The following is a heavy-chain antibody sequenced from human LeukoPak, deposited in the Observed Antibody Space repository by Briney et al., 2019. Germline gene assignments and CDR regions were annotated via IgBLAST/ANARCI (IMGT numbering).Heavy chain of an antibody. D-gene: IGHD4-23*01. CDR3: GKVGGNSNS. CDR2: IHNSRGT. CDR1: GGSITSDIFY. Sequence: SETLSLTCTASGGSITSDIFYWNWIRQHPGKGLEWIGSIHNSRGTSYNPSLESRLTISVDTSENQFFLKMSYVTAADTAMYYCGKVGGNSNSWGQGTLVTVSS. J-gene: IGHJ5*02. V-gene: IGHV4-31*03.